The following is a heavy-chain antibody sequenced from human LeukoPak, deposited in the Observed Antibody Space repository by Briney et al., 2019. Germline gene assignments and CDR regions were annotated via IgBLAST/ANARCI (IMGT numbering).Heavy chain of an antibody. V-gene: IGHV3-23*01. J-gene: IGHJ3*02. CDR3: AKAALFRYYDILTGLSAFDI. D-gene: IGHD3-9*01. CDR2: ISGSGGST. Sequence: GGSLRLSCAASGFTFSSYGMSWVRQAPGKGLEWVSAISGSGGSTYYADSVKGRFTISRDNSKNTLYLQMNSLRAEDTAVYYCAKAALFRYYDILTGLSAFDIWGQGTMVTVSS. CDR1: GFTFSSYG.